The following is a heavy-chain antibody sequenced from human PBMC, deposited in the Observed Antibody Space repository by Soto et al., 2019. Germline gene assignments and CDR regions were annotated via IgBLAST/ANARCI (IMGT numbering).Heavy chain of an antibody. Sequence: QVHLVQSGAEVREPGASVKVSCTASGYTFTSYPLHWVRQAPGQRLEWMGRLNVGNGNTDYSQNCQGRVTFTRDTFASTAYLELSSLTSEDTAVYYCAREGEVCGGRCGTYSWFDPWGQGTLVSVSS. V-gene: IGHV1-3*01. CDR1: GYTFTSYP. J-gene: IGHJ5*02. D-gene: IGHD2-15*01. CDR3: AREGEVCGGRCGTYSWFDP. CDR2: LNVGNGNT.